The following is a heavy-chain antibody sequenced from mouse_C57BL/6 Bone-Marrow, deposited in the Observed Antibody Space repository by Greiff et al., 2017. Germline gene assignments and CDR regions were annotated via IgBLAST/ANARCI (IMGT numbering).Heavy chain of an antibody. J-gene: IGHJ4*01. CDR3: ARWDYDDYYAMDY. Sequence: QVTLKVSGPELVKPGASVKISCKASGYAFSSSWMNWVKQRPGKGLEWIGRIYPGDGDTNYNGKFKGKATLTADKSSSTAYMQLSSLTSEDSAVYFCARWDYDDYYAMDYWGQGTSVTVSS. V-gene: IGHV1-82*01. CDR1: GYAFSSSW. D-gene: IGHD2-4*01. CDR2: IYPGDGDT.